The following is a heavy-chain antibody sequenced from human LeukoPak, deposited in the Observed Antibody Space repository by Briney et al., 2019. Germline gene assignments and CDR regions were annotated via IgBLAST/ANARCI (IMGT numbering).Heavy chain of an antibody. V-gene: IGHV3-7*03. Sequence: GGSLRLSCAASGFTFSRYWMSWVRQAPGKGLEWVANIKQDGGEKYYVDSVKGRFTISRDNAKNSLYLQMNSLRAEDTAVYYCARHPRCYWFDPWGQGTLVTVSS. CDR1: GFTFSRYW. CDR3: ARHPRCYWFDP. D-gene: IGHD1/OR15-1a*01. J-gene: IGHJ5*02. CDR2: IKQDGGEK.